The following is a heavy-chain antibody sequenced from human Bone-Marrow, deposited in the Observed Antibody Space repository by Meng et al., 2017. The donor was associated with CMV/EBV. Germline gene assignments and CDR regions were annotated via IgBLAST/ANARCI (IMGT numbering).Heavy chain of an antibody. CDR1: GGSFSGYY. CDR3: ARAKDGDTDALDI. Sequence: GSLRLSCAVYGGSFSGYYWSWIRQPPGKGLEWIGEINHSGSTNYNPSLTSRVTISVDTSKNQFSLKLSSVTAADTAVYYCARAKDGDTDALDIWGQGTKVNVAS. J-gene: IGHJ3*02. V-gene: IGHV4-34*01. D-gene: IGHD5-18*01. CDR2: INHSGST.